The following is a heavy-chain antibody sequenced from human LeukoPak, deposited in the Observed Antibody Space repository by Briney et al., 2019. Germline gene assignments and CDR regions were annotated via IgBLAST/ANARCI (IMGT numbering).Heavy chain of an antibody. CDR1: GFTFSSYS. CDR3: ARAPPNYYDSSGYYTDAFDI. D-gene: IGHD3-22*01. J-gene: IGHJ3*02. V-gene: IGHV3-21*01. Sequence: GGSLRLSCAASGFTFSSYSMNWVRQAPGKGLEWVSSISSSSSYIYYADSVKGRFTISRDNAKNSLYLQMDSLRAEDTAVYYCARAPPNYYDSSGYYTDAFDIWGQGTMVTVSS. CDR2: ISSSSSYI.